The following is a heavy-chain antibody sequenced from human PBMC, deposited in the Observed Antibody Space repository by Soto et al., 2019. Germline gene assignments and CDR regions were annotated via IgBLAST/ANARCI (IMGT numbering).Heavy chain of an antibody. CDR2: IYDSGVT. Sequence: PSETLSLPCSVSGAVVTSGENYWSWVRQPPGKGLEWLGYIYDSGVTSYTPALKSRVTLSLDRPNKQVSLKLPSVTAEDTAVYFCVRDLAHCYPANVWGHGTVVTVSS. D-gene: IGHD2-15*01. V-gene: IGHV4-30-4*08. CDR3: VRDLAHCYPANV. J-gene: IGHJ4*01. CDR1: GAVVTSGENY.